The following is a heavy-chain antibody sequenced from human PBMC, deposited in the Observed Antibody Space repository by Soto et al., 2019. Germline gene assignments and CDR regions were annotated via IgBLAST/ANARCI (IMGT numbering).Heavy chain of an antibody. CDR1: GFTFSGYN. V-gene: IGHV3-48*01. CDR3: ARASPRGRYFDWLIFPLGH. CDR2: INSTNSTK. J-gene: IGHJ4*02. D-gene: IGHD3-9*01. Sequence: SLRLSCAASGFTFSGYNMNWVRQAPGKGLEWVSYINSTNSTKYYADSVKGRFTISRDNPKNSLYLQMNNLRAEDTALYFCARASPRGRYFDWLIFPLGHWGQGTLVTVSS.